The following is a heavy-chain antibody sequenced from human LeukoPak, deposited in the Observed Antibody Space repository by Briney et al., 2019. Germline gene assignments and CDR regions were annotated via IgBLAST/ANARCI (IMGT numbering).Heavy chain of an antibody. Sequence: GGSLRLSCAASGFTFSSYEMNWVRQAPGKGLVWVSRINSDGSSTSYADSVKGRFTISRDNAKNTLYLQMNSLRAEDTAVYYCASGYYSDFDYWGQGTLVTVSS. CDR1: GFTFSSYE. D-gene: IGHD3-22*01. V-gene: IGHV3-74*01. J-gene: IGHJ4*02. CDR2: INSDGSST. CDR3: ASGYYSDFDY.